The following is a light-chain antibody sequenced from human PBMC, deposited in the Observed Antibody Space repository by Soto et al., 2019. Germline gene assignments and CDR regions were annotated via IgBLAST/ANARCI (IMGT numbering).Light chain of an antibody. Sequence: EIVLTQSPGTLSLSPGERATLSCRASQSVSSSYLAWYQQKPGQAHRLLIYGASRRATGIPDRFSGSGSGTDFTLTISRLEPEDFAVYYCQQYGSSPRTFGQGTKLEIK. CDR1: QSVSSSY. V-gene: IGKV3-20*01. CDR3: QQYGSSPRT. CDR2: GAS. J-gene: IGKJ2*01.